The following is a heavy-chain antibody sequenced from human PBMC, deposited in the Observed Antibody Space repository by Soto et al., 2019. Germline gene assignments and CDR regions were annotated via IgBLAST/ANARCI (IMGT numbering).Heavy chain of an antibody. D-gene: IGHD4-17*01. Sequence: QVQLVESGGGVVQPGRSLRLSCEASGFSFSTYAMHWVRQAPGKGLEWVAVISDDGSNKYYADSARGRFTISRDNSKKSLYLQMNSLIAEDTAVYYCAKETTVTTFLGYFYYYGMDVWGQGTTVTVSS. J-gene: IGHJ6*02. CDR2: ISDDGSNK. CDR1: GFSFSTYA. CDR3: AKETTVTTFLGYFYYYGMDV. V-gene: IGHV3-30*18.